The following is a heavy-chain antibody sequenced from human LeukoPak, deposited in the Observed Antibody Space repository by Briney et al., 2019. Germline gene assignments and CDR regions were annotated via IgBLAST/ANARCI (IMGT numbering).Heavy chain of an antibody. D-gene: IGHD3-10*01. CDR1: GFTFSSYG. Sequence: PGRSLRLSCAASGFTFSSYGMHWVRQAPGKGPEWVAVISYDGSNKYYADSVKGRFTISRDNSKNTLYLQMNSLRAEDTAVYYCARVRRVGGFDPWGQGTLVTVPS. J-gene: IGHJ5*02. V-gene: IGHV3-30*03. CDR2: ISYDGSNK. CDR3: ARVRRVGGFDP.